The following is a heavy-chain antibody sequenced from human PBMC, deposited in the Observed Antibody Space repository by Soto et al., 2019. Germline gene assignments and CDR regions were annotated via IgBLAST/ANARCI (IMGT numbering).Heavy chain of an antibody. Sequence: PSETLSLTCTVSGGSISGYYWSWIRQPPGKGLEWIGYIYYSASTNYSPSLKSRVTISVDTSKNQFSLNLSSVTAADTAVYYCARHLPYCGGDCYSLDYWGQGTLVTVSS. CDR3: ARHLPYCGGDCYSLDY. CDR2: IYYSAST. CDR1: GGSISGYY. V-gene: IGHV4-59*08. J-gene: IGHJ4*02. D-gene: IGHD2-21*02.